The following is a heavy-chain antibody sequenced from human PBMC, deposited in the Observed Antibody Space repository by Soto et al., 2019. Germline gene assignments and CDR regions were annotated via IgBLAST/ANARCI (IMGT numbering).Heavy chain of an antibody. D-gene: IGHD3-9*01. V-gene: IGHV5-51*06. J-gene: IGHJ4*02. CDR3: ARALTGVTHPYHFDN. Sequence: GESLKLSCQGYGYNFNNFWIAWVRQMPGRGLEWMVIIYIGDSDTRYSPSFRGLVTISADRSISTACLQIRSLTASDTVRYCRARALTGVTHPYHFDNWGLGTPVTVSS. CDR2: IYIGDSDT. CDR1: GYNFNNFW.